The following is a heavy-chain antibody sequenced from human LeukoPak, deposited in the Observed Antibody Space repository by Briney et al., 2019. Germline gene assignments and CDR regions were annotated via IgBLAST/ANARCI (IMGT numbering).Heavy chain of an antibody. CDR2: LSTSGST. D-gene: IGHD6-13*01. V-gene: IGHV4-4*07. Sequence: SETLSLTCTVSGDSMSRNHWSWIRQPAGKGXEWIGRLSTSGSTNYNPSLKSRVTMSVDTSKSQFSLNLSSVTAADTAVYYCAREPSSTWYLYYYMDVWGKGATVTVSS. CDR1: GDSMSRNH. J-gene: IGHJ6*03. CDR3: AREPSSTWYLYYYMDV.